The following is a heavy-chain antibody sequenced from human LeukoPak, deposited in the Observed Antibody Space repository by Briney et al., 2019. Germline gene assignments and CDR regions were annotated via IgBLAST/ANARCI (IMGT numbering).Heavy chain of an antibody. Sequence: PSETLSLTCTISSYSISSGYYWGWIRQPPGKGLEWIGSIYHSGSSYYKPSLKSRVTMSVDTSKNQFSLKLSSVTAADTAVYYCARLYGDYTQFDYWGQGTLVTVSS. V-gene: IGHV4-38-2*02. J-gene: IGHJ4*02. CDR3: ARLYGDYTQFDY. CDR2: IYHSGSS. CDR1: SYSISSGYY. D-gene: IGHD4-17*01.